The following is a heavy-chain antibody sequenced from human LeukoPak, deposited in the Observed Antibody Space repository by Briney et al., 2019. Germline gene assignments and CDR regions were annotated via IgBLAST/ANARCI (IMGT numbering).Heavy chain of an antibody. CDR3: ARVGRVGEWFDP. V-gene: IGHV4-4*07. Sequence: SETLSLTCTVSGGSISSYYWSWIRQPAGKGLEWIGRIYTSGSTNYNPSLKSRVTMSVDTSKNQFSLELSSVTAADTAVYYCARVGRVGEWFDPWGQGTLVTVSS. J-gene: IGHJ5*02. CDR1: GGSISSYY. CDR2: IYTSGST. D-gene: IGHD1-26*01.